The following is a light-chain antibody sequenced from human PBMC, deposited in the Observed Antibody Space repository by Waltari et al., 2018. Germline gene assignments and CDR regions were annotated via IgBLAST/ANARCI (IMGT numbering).Light chain of an antibody. Sequence: EIVLTQSPATLSLSPGERATLSCRASQSVSSYLAWYQQKPGQAPRLLIYDASNRATGIPARFSGSGSGTDFTLTISSLKPEDFAVYYCQRRSNWPLTFGGGTKVEIK. J-gene: IGKJ4*01. CDR3: QRRSNWPLT. CDR1: QSVSSY. CDR2: DAS. V-gene: IGKV3-11*01.